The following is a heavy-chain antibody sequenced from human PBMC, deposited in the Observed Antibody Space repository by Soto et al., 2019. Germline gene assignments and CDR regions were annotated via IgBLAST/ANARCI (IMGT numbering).Heavy chain of an antibody. CDR3: ARDRGIYALDY. D-gene: IGHD3-10*01. CDR2: ISANNGNT. V-gene: IGHV1-18*01. Sequence: QVQLVQSGAEVKKPGASVKVYCKASGYTFTNYGIRWVRQAPGQGLEWMGWISANNGNTNYEQKLQGRVTMTTDTSTSTAXXXLRSLRSDDTAVYYCARDRGIYALDYWGQGTLVTVSS. J-gene: IGHJ4*02. CDR1: GYTFTNYG.